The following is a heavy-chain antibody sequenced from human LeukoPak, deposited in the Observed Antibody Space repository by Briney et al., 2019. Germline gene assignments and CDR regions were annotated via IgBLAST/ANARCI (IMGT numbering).Heavy chain of an antibody. D-gene: IGHD5-18*01. V-gene: IGHV1-69*05. Sequence: SVKVSCKASGGTFSSYATSWVRQAPGQGLEWMGGIIPIFGTANYAQKFQGRVTITTDESTSTAYMELSSLRSEDTAVYYCARGQKGGYSYGTIGGFDYWGQGTLVTVSS. J-gene: IGHJ4*02. CDR1: GGTFSSYA. CDR3: ARGQKGGYSYGTIGGFDY. CDR2: IIPIFGTA.